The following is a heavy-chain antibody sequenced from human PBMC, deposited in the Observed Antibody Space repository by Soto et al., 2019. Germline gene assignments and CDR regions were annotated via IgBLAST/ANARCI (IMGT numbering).Heavy chain of an antibody. J-gene: IGHJ5*02. Sequence: QLQLQEWGPGLVKPSETLSLTCTVSGGSISSSSYYWGWIRQPPGKGLEWIGGSYYSGSTYYNPSLKSRVAISVDTSKNQFSLKLSSVTAADTAVYSCARHVGRGGIFDPWVQGTLVTVSS. V-gene: IGHV4-39*01. CDR3: ARHVGRGGIFDP. D-gene: IGHD3-10*01. CDR1: GGSISSSSYY. CDR2: SYYSGST.